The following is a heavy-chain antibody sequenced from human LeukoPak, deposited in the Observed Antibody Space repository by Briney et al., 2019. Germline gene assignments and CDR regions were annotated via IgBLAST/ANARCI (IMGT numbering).Heavy chain of an antibody. Sequence: PSETLSLTCTVSGGSISSHYWSWIRQPPGKGLEWIGYIYYSGSTNYNPSLKSRVTISVDTSKNQFSLKLSSVTAADTAVYYCARERGADGGSSVLWDYWGQGTLVTVSS. V-gene: IGHV4-59*11. CDR2: IYYSGST. J-gene: IGHJ4*02. CDR1: GGSISSHY. D-gene: IGHD1-26*01. CDR3: ARERGADGGSSVLWDY.